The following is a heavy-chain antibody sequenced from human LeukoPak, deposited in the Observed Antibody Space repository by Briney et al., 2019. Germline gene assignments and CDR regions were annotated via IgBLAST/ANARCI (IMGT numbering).Heavy chain of an antibody. CDR2: TFTSGRT. CDR3: ARGGLEAVNYFDY. V-gene: IGHV4-61*02. CDR1: GGSFTSSTFY. J-gene: IGHJ4*02. D-gene: IGHD6-19*01. Sequence: SETLSLTCTVSGGSFTSSTFYWSWIRQPAGRGLEWVGRTFTSGRTDYNPSLKSRVLISLDTSKNQFSLRLSSVTASDTAVYYCARGGLEAVNYFDYWGQGTLVTVSS.